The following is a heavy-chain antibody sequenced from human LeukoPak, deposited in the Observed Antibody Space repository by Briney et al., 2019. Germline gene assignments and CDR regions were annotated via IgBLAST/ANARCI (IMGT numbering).Heavy chain of an antibody. J-gene: IGHJ4*02. CDR1: GFTFSTRW. CDR2: INEDGSEK. D-gene: IGHD1-26*01. Sequence: GGSLRLSCAASGFTFSTRWMSWVRQAPGKGLEWVANINEDGSEKNYVESLKGRFTISRDNAKNSLYLQMNSLRAEDTAVYYCARDLSPVGATNFDYWGQGALVTVSS. CDR3: ARDLSPVGATNFDY. V-gene: IGHV3-7*01.